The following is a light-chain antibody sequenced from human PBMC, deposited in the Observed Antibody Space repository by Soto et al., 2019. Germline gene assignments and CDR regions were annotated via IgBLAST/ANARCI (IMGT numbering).Light chain of an antibody. Sequence: QPVLTQPPSVSGAPGQRRTISCAGTSSNIGAGFDVHWYQQLPGTAPKLLIYANDDRPSGVPDRFSGSTSGTSASLAITGLQAEDAADYYCQSYDNSLLAYVFGGGTKLTVL. CDR3: QSYDNSLLAYV. CDR1: SSNIGAGFD. CDR2: AND. J-gene: IGLJ2*01. V-gene: IGLV1-40*01.